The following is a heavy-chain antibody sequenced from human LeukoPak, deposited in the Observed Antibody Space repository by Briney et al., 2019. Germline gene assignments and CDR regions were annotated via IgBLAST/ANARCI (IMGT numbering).Heavy chain of an antibody. CDR1: GYTFSSYG. Sequence: ASVKVSCKTSGYTFSSYGLTWMRQAPGQGPEWLGWSSPYNGNTNYAQKFQGRVTMTTDTSTNTAYMELRSLRSEDTAVYYCARAGRLNYYGSGSYYNVDYWGQGTLVTVSS. CDR2: SSPYNGNT. CDR3: ARAGRLNYYGSGSYYNVDY. D-gene: IGHD3-10*01. V-gene: IGHV1-18*01. J-gene: IGHJ4*02.